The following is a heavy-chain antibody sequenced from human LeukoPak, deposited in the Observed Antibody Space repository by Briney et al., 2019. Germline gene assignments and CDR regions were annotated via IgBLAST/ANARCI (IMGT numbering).Heavy chain of an antibody. D-gene: IGHD3-22*01. V-gene: IGHV3-7*03. CDR1: GFSFSIYW. CDR3: ARGTYYCDSSGFAPFDY. J-gene: IGHJ4*02. CDR2: IKEDGSEK. Sequence: GGSLRLSCAASGFSFSIYWMSWVRQAPGKGLQWVANIKEDGSEKYYVDSVKGRFTISRDNAKNSLYLQMNSLRAEDMALYYCARGTYYCDSSGFAPFDYWGQGTLVTVSS.